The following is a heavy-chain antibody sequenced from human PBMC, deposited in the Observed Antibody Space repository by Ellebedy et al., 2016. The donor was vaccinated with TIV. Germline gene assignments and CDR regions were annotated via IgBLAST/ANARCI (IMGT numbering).Heavy chain of an antibody. J-gene: IGHJ4*02. D-gene: IGHD2-15*01. CDR2: LYPNAGNT. V-gene: IGHV1-46*01. Sequence: ASVKVSCKASGYTFTNYYIHWVRQAPGQGLEWMGILYPNAGNTNYAQQFQGRVTVTRDASTSTVYMELSSLRSDDTAVYYCARAVTTGGINVFDYWGQGTLVTVSS. CDR3: ARAVTTGGINVFDY. CDR1: GYTFTNYY.